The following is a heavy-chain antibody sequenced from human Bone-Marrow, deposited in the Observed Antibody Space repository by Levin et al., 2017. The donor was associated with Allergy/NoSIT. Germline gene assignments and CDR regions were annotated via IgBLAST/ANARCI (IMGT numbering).Heavy chain of an antibody. D-gene: IGHD4-17*01. CDR2: IKQDGSEK. CDR1: GFTFSSYW. Sequence: GGSLRLSCAASGFTFSSYWMSWVRQAPGKGLEWVANIKQDGSEKYYVDSVKGRFTISRDNAKNSLYLQMNSLRAEDTAVYYCARVYGDYVSDYYYYMDVWGKGTTVTVSS. CDR3: ARVYGDYVSDYYYYMDV. V-gene: IGHV3-7*01. J-gene: IGHJ6*03.